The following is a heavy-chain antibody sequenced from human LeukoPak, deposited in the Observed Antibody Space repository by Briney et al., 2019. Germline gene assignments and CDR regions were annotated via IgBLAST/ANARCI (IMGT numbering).Heavy chain of an antibody. CDR1: GFTFSSYG. CDR2: IRYDGSNK. V-gene: IGHV3-30*02. CDR3: ANIKKLWFGELSSPIDY. D-gene: IGHD3-10*01. Sequence: GGSLRLSCAASGFTFSSYGMHWVRQAPGKGLEWVAFIRYDGSNKYYADSVKGRFTISRDNSKNTLYLQMNSLRAEDTAVYYCANIKKLWFGELSSPIDYWGQGTLVTVSS. J-gene: IGHJ4*02.